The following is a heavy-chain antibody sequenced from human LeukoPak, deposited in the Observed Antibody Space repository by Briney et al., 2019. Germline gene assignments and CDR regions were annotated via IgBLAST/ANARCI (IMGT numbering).Heavy chain of an antibody. V-gene: IGHV1-18*01. D-gene: IGHD3-16*02. CDR2: ISAYNGNT. CDR1: GYTFTSYG. Sequence: GASVKVSCKASGYTFTSYGISWVRQAPGQGLEWMGWISAYNGNTNYAQKLQGRVTMTTDTSTSTAYMELRSLRSDDTAVYYCARDGSYIGGVIVSADYWGQGTLVTVSS. CDR3: ARDGSYIGGVIVSADY. J-gene: IGHJ4*02.